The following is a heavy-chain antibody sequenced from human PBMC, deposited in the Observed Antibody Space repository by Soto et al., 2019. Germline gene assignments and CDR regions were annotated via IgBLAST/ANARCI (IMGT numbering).Heavy chain of an antibody. CDR3: AKEGDYYGSGSPLGWFDP. CDR2: ISGSGGST. Sequence: EVQLLESGGGLVQPGGSLRLSCAASGFTFSSYAMSWVRQAPGKGLEWVSAISGSGGSTYYADSVKGRFTISRDNSKNTLYLQMNSLRAEDTAVYYCAKEGDYYGSGSPLGWFDPWGQGTLVTVSS. CDR1: GFTFSSYA. D-gene: IGHD3-10*01. V-gene: IGHV3-23*01. J-gene: IGHJ5*02.